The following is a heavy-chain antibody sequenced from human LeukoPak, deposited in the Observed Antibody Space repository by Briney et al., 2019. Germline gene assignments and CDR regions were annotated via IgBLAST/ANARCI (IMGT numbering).Heavy chain of an antibody. CDR2: IIPIFGTA. CDR1: GYTFTSYG. V-gene: IGHV1-69*05. D-gene: IGHD6-6*01. CDR3: ARDLSSSGGFDY. J-gene: IGHJ4*02. Sequence: SVKVSCKASGYTFTSYGISWVRQAPGQGLEWMGGIIPIFGTANYAQKFQGRVTITTDESTSTAYMELSSPRSEDTAVYYCARDLSSSGGFDYWGQGTLVTVSS.